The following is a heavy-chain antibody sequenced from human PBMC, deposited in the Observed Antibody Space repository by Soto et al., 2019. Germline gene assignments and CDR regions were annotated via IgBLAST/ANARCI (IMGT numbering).Heavy chain of an antibody. CDR2: INAGNGNT. J-gene: IGHJ4*02. CDR1: GYTFTSYA. CDR3: ARVWENYDYIWGSYRSYYFDY. Sequence: ASVKVSCKASGYTFTSYAMHWVRQAPGQRLEWMGWINAGNGNTKYSQKFQGRVTITRDTSASTAYMELSSLRSEDTAVYYCARVWENYDYIWGSYRSYYFDYWGQGTLVTVSS. V-gene: IGHV1-3*01. D-gene: IGHD3-16*02.